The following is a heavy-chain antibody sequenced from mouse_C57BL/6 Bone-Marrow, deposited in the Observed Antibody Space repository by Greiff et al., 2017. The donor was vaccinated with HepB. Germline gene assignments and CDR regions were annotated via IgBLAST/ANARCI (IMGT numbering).Heavy chain of an antibody. V-gene: IGHV1-62-2*01. Sequence: QVQLQQSGAELVKPGASVKLSCKASGFTFTEYAIHWVKQRSGQGLEWIGWFDPGSGSIKYNEKFKDKATLTANKSSSTVYMELSRLISEDSAVYFSERHEERDDDYDWFAYWGQGTLVTVSA. D-gene: IGHD2-4*01. CDR3: ERHEERDDDYDWFAY. CDR2: FDPGSGSI. J-gene: IGHJ3*01. CDR1: GFTFTEYA.